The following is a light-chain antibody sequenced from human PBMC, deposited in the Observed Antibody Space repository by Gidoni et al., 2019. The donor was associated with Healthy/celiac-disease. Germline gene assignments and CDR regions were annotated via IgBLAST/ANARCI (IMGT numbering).Light chain of an antibody. CDR2: KDS. Sequence: SYVLTQPPSVSVSPGQTARITCSGDALPKQYAYWYQQKPGQAPVLVIYKDSERPSGIPERFSGPSSGTTVTLTISGVQAEDEADYYCQSADSSGTYPVLFGGGTKLTVL. CDR1: ALPKQY. CDR3: QSADSSGTYPVL. V-gene: IGLV3-25*03. J-gene: IGLJ2*01.